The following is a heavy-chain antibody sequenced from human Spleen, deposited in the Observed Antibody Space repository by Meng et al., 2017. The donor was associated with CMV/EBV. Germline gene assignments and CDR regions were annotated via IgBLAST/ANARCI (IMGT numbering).Heavy chain of an antibody. Sequence: QGKLQEPGPGLVKPSETLSLTCTVSGGSISSYYWSWIRQPPGKGLEWIGYIYYSGSTNYNPSLKSRVTISVDTSKNQFSLKLSSVTAADTAVYYCARGYNWNYWAFDYWGQGTLVTVSS. CDR3: ARGYNWNYWAFDY. V-gene: IGHV4-59*01. J-gene: IGHJ4*02. CDR2: IYYSGST. D-gene: IGHD1-7*01. CDR1: GGSISSYY.